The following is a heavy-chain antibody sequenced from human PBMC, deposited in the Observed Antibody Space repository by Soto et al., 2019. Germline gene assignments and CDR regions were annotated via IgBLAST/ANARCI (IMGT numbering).Heavy chain of an antibody. CDR3: LRHYPAYYGPGSDSRGFDS. Sequence: SETLSLTCTISGGPINTYYWSWIRQSPGRGLEWIGYIFYRGSTNYNPSLQSRVTISVDTSKKQFSLELRSVTAADTAVYFCLRHYPAYYGPGSDSRGFDSWGQGTLVTVSS. D-gene: IGHD3-10*01. J-gene: IGHJ4*02. V-gene: IGHV4-59*08. CDR1: GGPINTYY. CDR2: IFYRGST.